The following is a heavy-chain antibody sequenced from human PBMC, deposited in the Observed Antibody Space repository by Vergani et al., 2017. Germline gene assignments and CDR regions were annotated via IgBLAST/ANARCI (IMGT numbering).Heavy chain of an antibody. Sequence: QVQLVQSGAEVKKPGASVKVSCKASGYTFTSYYMHWVRQAPGQGLEWMGIINPSGGSTSYAQKLQGRVTMTTDTSTSTAYMELRSLRSDDTAVYYCARDDVLAVAGRFLWYFDLWGRGTLVTVSS. CDR1: GYTFTSYY. V-gene: IGHV1-46*01. D-gene: IGHD6-19*01. CDR3: ARDDVLAVAGRFLWYFDL. CDR2: INPSGGST. J-gene: IGHJ2*01.